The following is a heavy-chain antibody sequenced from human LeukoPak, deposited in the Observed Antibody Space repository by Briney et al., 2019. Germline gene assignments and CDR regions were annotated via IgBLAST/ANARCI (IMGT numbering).Heavy chain of an antibody. CDR3: ARGKYSSAWSDY. D-gene: IGHD6-19*01. J-gene: IGHJ4*02. CDR1: GFTFSRYR. V-gene: IGHV3-48*01. Sequence: PGGSLRLSCAASGFTFSRYRMNWVRQAPGKGLEWVSYISSSSSMIYNADSVKGRFTISRDNAKNSLYLQMNSLRADDTAVYYCARGKYSSAWSDYWGQGTLVTVSS. CDR2: ISSSSSMI.